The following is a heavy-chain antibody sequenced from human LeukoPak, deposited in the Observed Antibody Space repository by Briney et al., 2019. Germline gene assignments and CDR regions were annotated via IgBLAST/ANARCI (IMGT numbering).Heavy chain of an antibody. D-gene: IGHD1-26*01. CDR1: GGSISSSSYY. CDR2: INHSGST. CDR3: ARGLGNYFILDAFDI. Sequence: PSETLSLTCTVSGGSISSSSYYWGWLRQPPGKGLEWIGEINHSGSTNYNPSLKSRVTISVDTSKNQFSLKLSSVTAADTAVYYCARGLGNYFILDAFDIWGQGTMVTVSS. V-gene: IGHV4-39*07. J-gene: IGHJ3*02.